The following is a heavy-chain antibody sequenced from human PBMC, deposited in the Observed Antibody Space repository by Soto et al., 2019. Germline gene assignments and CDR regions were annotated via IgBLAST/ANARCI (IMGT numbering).Heavy chain of an antibody. CDR1: GFTFSSYE. Sequence: PGGSLRLSCAASGFTFSSYEMNRLRQAPGKGLECVSYISGNAGTIYYADSVKGRFTLSRDNAKTSLYLQLSSLRVEDTAVYYCARYEGGYRVTVVDCWGQGTQVTVS. V-gene: IGHV3-48*03. CDR3: ARYEGGYRVTVVDC. J-gene: IGHJ4*02. D-gene: IGHD5-12*01. CDR2: ISGNAGTI.